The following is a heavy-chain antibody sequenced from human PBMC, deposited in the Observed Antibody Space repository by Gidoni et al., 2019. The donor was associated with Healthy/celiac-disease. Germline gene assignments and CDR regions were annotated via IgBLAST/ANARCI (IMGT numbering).Heavy chain of an antibody. CDR2: IWYDGSNK. V-gene: IGHV3-33*01. CDR1: GFTFSSYG. J-gene: IGHJ4*02. D-gene: IGHD3-22*01. Sequence: QVQLVESGGGVVQPGRSLRLSCAASGFTFSSYGMHWVRQAPGKGLGWVAVIWYDGSNKYYADSVKGRFTISRDNSKNTLYLQMNSLRAEDTAVYYCARDLYDSSGGIDYWGQGTLVTVSS. CDR3: ARDLYDSSGGIDY.